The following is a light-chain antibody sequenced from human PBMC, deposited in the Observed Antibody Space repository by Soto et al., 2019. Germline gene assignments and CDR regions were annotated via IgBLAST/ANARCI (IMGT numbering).Light chain of an antibody. V-gene: IGLV2-8*01. CDR1: SSDVGGYNY. CDR3: YSYAGSNNFYVV. Sequence: QSALTQPPSASGSPGQSVTISCTGTSSDVGGYNYVSWYQQHPGKAPKLMIYEVSKRPSGVPDRFSGSKSGNTASLTVSGLQAEDEADDDCYSYAGSNNFYVVFGGGTKLTVL. J-gene: IGLJ2*01. CDR2: EVS.